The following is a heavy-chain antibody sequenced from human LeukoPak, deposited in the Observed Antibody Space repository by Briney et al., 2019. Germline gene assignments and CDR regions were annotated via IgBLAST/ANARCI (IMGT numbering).Heavy chain of an antibody. D-gene: IGHD1-1*01. CDR1: GGSISSGDYY. J-gene: IGHJ5*02. V-gene: IGHV4-30-4*01. CDR3: ARTINWNDGGDWFDP. CDR2: IYYSGST. Sequence: SETLSLTCTVSGGSISSGDYYWSWIRQPPGKGLEWIGYIYYSGSTYYNPSLKSRVTISVDTSKNQFSLKLSSVTAADTAVYYCARTINWNDGGDWFDPWGQGTLVTVSS.